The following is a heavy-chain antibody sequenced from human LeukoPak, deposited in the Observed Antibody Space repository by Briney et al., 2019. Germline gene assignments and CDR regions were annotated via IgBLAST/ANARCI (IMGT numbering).Heavy chain of an antibody. J-gene: IGHJ4*02. CDR2: ISYDGSNK. CDR1: GFTFSSYG. D-gene: IGHD3-16*01. Sequence: GRSLRLSCAASGFTFSSYGMHWVRQGPGKGLEWVAVISYDGSNKYYADSVKGRFTISRDNSKNTLYLQMNSLRAEDTAVYYCAKEDGGQNPSLNYWGQGTLVTVSS. V-gene: IGHV3-30*18. CDR3: AKEDGGQNPSLNY.